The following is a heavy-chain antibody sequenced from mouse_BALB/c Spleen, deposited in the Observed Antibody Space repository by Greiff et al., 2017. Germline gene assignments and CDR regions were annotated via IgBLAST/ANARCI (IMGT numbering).Heavy chain of an antibody. CDR1: GFAFSSYT. D-gene: IGHD1-1*01. V-gene: IGHV5-12-2*01. CDR2: ISNGGGST. Sequence: EVKVVESGGGLVKPGGSLKLSCAASGFAFSSYTMSWVRQTPEKRLEWVAYISNGGGSTYYPDTVKGRFTISRDNAKNTLYLQMSSLKSEDTAMYYCARHDLFYAMDYWGQGTSVTVSS. J-gene: IGHJ4*01. CDR3: ARHDLFYAMDY.